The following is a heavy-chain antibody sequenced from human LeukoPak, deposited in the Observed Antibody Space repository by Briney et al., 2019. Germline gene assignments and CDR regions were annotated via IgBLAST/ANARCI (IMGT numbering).Heavy chain of an antibody. CDR1: GGSISSGVYY. V-gene: IGHV4-31*03. CDR2: IDYSGST. J-gene: IGHJ4*02. D-gene: IGHD6-19*01. CDR3: ARVASSGWYTVPENY. Sequence: SQTLSLTCTVSGGSISSGVYYWSGIRQHPGKGLEGVGYIDYSGSTYYNPSLKSRVNISVDTSENQFYLQLSCVTAADTAVYYCARVASSGWYTVPENYWGQGTLVTVSS.